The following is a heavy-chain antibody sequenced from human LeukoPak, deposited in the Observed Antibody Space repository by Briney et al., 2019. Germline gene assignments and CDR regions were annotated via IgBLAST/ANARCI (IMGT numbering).Heavy chain of an antibody. CDR2: IYYSGST. CDR3: ARTHYDILTGYYFDY. Sequence: TSETLSLTCTVSGGSISSSSYYWGWIRQPPGKGLEWIGSIYYSGSTYYNPSLKSRVTISVDTSKNQFSLKLSSVTAADTAVYYCARTHYDILTGYYFDYWGQGTLVTVSS. CDR1: GGSISSSSYY. D-gene: IGHD3-9*01. J-gene: IGHJ4*02. V-gene: IGHV4-39*07.